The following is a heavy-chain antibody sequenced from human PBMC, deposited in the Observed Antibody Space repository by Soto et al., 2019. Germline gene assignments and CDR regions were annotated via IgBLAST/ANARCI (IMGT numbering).Heavy chain of an antibody. V-gene: IGHV1-69*01. CDR3: ARGINGGEQWLVLRT. CDR1: GGTFSSYA. D-gene: IGHD6-19*01. CDR2: IIPIFGTA. Sequence: QVQLVQSGAEVKKPGSSVTVSCKASGGTFSSYAISWVRQAPGQGLEWMGGIIPIFGTANYAQKFQGRVTMTADESKSTDYMELSSLRSEDMAVYYCARGINGGEQWLVLRTWGQGHLVTVSS. J-gene: IGHJ1*01.